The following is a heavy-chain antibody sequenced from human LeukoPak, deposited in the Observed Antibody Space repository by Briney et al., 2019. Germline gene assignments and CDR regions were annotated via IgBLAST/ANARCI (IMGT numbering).Heavy chain of an antibody. CDR1: GFTFSSDA. D-gene: IGHD6-6*01. CDR3: AKDMSYSSSSGFDY. J-gene: IGHJ4*02. CDR2: ISGSGGST. V-gene: IGHV3-23*01. Sequence: GGSLRLSCAASGFTFSSDAMSWGRLAPGKGLEWVSVISGSGGSTYYADSVKGRFTISRDNSKNTLYLQMNSLRAEDTAVYYCAKDMSYSSSSGFDYWGQGTLVTVSS.